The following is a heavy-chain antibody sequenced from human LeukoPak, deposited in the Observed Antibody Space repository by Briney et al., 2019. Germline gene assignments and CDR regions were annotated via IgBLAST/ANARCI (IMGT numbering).Heavy chain of an antibody. D-gene: IGHD5-18*01. CDR1: GFTFSIYT. V-gene: IGHV3-23*01. CDR3: AKREGEYSSTLFLDY. Sequence: GASLRLFCAASGFTFSIYTVIGLRHAPGKALEWGSAIRGSGNSASYADDLSGRFTISRHNSKKTLYLQLNSLRDENTAVYDSAKREGEYSSTLFLDYWGQGTLVAVSS. J-gene: IGHJ4*02. CDR2: IRGSGNSA.